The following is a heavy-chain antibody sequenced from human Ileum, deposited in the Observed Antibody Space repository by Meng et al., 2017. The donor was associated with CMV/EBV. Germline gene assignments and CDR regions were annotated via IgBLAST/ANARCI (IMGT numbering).Heavy chain of an antibody. CDR2: ISNSGNTI. CDR3: ARVRVYYDSSNYYTPIDAFDI. V-gene: IGHV3-48*03. Sequence: GESLKISCAASGFTLSSYEINWVRQAPGKGLEWVSYISNSGNTIYYADSVKGRFTISRDNAKESLYLQMNSLRAEDTAVYYCARVRVYYDSSNYYTPIDAFDIWGQGTMVTVSS. J-gene: IGHJ3*02. D-gene: IGHD3-22*01. CDR1: GFTLSSYE.